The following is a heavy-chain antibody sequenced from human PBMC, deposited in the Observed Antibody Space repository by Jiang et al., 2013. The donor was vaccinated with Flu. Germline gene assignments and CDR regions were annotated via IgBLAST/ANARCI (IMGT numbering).Heavy chain of an antibody. CDR3: ARGVYSSGWYGWFDP. J-gene: IGHJ5*02. D-gene: IGHD6-19*01. CDR2: IDWDDDK. Sequence: KPTQTLTLTCTFSGFSLSTSGMCVGWIRQPPGKALEWLALIDWDDDKYYSTSLKTRLTISKDTSKNQVVLTMTNMDPVDTATYYCARGVYSSGWYGWFDPWGQGTLVTVSS. V-gene: IGHV2-70*01. CDR1: GFSLSTSGMC.